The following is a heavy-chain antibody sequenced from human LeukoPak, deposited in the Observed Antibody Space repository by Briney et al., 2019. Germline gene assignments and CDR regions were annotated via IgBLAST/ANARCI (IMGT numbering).Heavy chain of an antibody. J-gene: IGHJ5*02. Sequence: GGSLRLSCAASGFSFSTFWMTWVRQPPGGGLGGLANIKQDGNEMYYVDSVKGRFTISRDNAKNSLYLQMNKLRPEDTATYYCASAKVELGQRAYNWFDPWGQGTLVTVSS. CDR1: GFSFSTFW. CDR2: IKQDGNEM. D-gene: IGHD1/OR15-1a*01. CDR3: ASAKVELGQRAYNWFDP. V-gene: IGHV3-7*01.